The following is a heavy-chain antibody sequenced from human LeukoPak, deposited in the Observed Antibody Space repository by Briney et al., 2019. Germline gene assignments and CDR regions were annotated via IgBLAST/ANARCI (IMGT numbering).Heavy chain of an antibody. D-gene: IGHD2-2*01. CDR1: GGSISSGSYY. Sequence: SETLSLTCTVSGGSISSGSYYWSWIRQPAGKGLEWIGRIYTSGSTNYNPSLKSRVTISVDTSKNQFSLKLSSVTAADTAVYYCAEVPATGGNWFDPWGQGTLVTVSS. CDR2: IYTSGST. J-gene: IGHJ5*02. V-gene: IGHV4-61*02. CDR3: AEVPATGGNWFDP.